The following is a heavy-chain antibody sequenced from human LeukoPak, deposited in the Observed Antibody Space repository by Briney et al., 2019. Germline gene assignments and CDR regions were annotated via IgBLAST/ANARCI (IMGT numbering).Heavy chain of an antibody. CDR3: AGEGEYGDSYS. J-gene: IGHJ5*02. Sequence: PSETLSLTCAVSGDSISYESYYWNWIRQTPGKGPEWIGNIYRGRTRLNPSLTSRVAISVDMSKSQVSPSLTSVTDADTAIYYCAGEGEYGDSYSWGQGALVIVSA. D-gene: IGHD2-21*01. CDR1: GDSISYESYY. V-gene: IGHV4-30-2*01. CDR2: IYRGRT.